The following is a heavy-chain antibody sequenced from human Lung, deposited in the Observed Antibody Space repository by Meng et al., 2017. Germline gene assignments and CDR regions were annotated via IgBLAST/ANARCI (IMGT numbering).Heavy chain of an antibody. D-gene: IGHD4-11*01. V-gene: IGHV4-34*01. CDR2: INHSGST. J-gene: IGHJ4*02. Sequence: LALLRWGAGLLKPSGTLSLTCVVSGGSFSDYYWSWVRQPPGKGLEWIGEINHSGSTNYNPSLESRATISVDTSQNNLSLKLSSVTAADSAVYYCARGPTTMAHDFDYWGQGTLVTVSS. CDR1: GGSFSDYY. CDR3: ARGPTTMAHDFDY.